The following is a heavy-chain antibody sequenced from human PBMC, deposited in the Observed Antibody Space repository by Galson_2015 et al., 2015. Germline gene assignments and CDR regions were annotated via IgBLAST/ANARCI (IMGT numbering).Heavy chain of an antibody. D-gene: IGHD3-22*01. CDR2: INHSGST. CDR3: ARSRFGSYYYDSSGYRNNNWFDP. CDR1: GGSFSGYY. V-gene: IGHV4-34*01. Sequence: SETLSLTCAVYGGSFSGYYWSWIRQPPGKGLEWIGEINHSGSTNYNPSLKSRVTISVDTSKNQFSLKLSSVTAADTAVYYCARSRFGSYYYDSSGYRNNNWFDPWGQGTLVTVSS. J-gene: IGHJ5*02.